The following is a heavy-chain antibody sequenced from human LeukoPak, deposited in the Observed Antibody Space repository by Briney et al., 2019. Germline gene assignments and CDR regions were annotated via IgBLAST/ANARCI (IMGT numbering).Heavy chain of an antibody. CDR3: ARDTRMSSGYHCFDL. V-gene: IGHV4-30-4*01. J-gene: IGHJ4*02. CDR2: IYYSGST. Sequence: SETLSLTCSVSGDSISSGDYYWSWVRQPPGKTLECIGYIYYSGSTYSNPSLRSRVTISVDTPNKQFSLKLSSVTAADTAVYYCARDTRMSSGYHCFDLWGQGTLVTVSS. D-gene: IGHD3-22*01. CDR1: GDSISSGDYY.